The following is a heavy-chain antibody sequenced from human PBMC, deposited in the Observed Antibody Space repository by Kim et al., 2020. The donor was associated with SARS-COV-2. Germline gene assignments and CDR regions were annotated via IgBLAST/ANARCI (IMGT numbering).Heavy chain of an antibody. CDR2: IWYDGSNK. Sequence: GGSLRLSCAASGFTFSSYGMHWVRQAPGKGLEWVAVIWYDGSNKYYADSVKGRFTISRDNSKNTLYLQMNSLRAEDTAVYYCARDGGPGYYYGMDVWGQGTTVTVSS. V-gene: IGHV3-33*01. J-gene: IGHJ6*02. D-gene: IGHD3-16*01. CDR3: ARDGGPGYYYGMDV. CDR1: GFTFSSYG.